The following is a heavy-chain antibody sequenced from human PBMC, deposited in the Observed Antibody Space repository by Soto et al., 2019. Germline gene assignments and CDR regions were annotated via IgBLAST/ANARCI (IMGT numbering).Heavy chain of an antibody. Sequence: QVQLQESGPGLVKPSQTLSLTCTVSGGSISSGGYYWSWIRQHPGKGLEWIGYIYYSGSTYYNPSHNSRVTIAVDTSKNQFSLKLCSVTAADTAVYYCARASSTRGYSYGYWFDPWGQGTLVTVSS. D-gene: IGHD5-18*01. CDR1: GGSISSGGYY. CDR3: ARASSTRGYSYGYWFDP. CDR2: IYYSGST. V-gene: IGHV4-31*03. J-gene: IGHJ5*02.